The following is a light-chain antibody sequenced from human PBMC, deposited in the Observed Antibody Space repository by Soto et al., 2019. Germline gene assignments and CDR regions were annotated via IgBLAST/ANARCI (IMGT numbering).Light chain of an antibody. J-gene: IGKJ2*01. CDR3: QQYGDWPPET. Sequence: EVVLTQSPATLSVSPGDTATLSCRASQSVSRNLAWYQQKPGQAPRLLIYGASTRATGVPARFSGSGSATEFTLSISSLQSEDVAVYYCQQYGDWPPETFGQGTKLAI. V-gene: IGKV3-15*01. CDR1: QSVSRN. CDR2: GAS.